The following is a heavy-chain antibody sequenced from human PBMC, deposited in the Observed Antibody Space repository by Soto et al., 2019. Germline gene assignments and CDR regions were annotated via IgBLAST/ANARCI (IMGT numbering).Heavy chain of an antibody. CDR3: ARGSTTEKVDS. V-gene: IGHV4-39*07. CDR2: IYNSGSP. D-gene: IGHD4-17*01. Sequence: SETLSLTCTVSGGSISSSSYYWGWIRQPPGKGLEWIGHIYNSGSPNYNPSLKSRVTISADTSKNQFSLKLTSVTAADTAVYYCARGSTTEKVDSWGQGTLVTVSS. J-gene: IGHJ4*02. CDR1: GGSISSSSYY.